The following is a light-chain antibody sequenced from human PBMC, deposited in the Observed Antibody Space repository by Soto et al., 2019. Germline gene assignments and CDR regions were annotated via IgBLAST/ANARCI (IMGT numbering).Light chain of an antibody. J-gene: IGKJ4*01. V-gene: IGKV3-15*01. CDR3: QQYNNWPLT. CDR2: AAS. CDR1: QSVSGD. Sequence: ETVMTQSPATLSVSPGERATLSCRASQSVSGDLAWYQQKPGQAPRLLIFAASTRATSVPARFTGSRSGTEFTLTINSLQSEDFAIYYCQQYNNWPLTFGAGTKVDIK.